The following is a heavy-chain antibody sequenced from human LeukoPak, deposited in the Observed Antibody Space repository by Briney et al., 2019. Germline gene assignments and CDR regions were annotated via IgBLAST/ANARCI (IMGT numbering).Heavy chain of an antibody. CDR3: ARDPQYYYDSGAGDY. D-gene: IGHD3-22*01. V-gene: IGHV1-18*01. CDR1: SYTFTSYV. Sequence: APVKVSCKASSYTFTSYVISWGRQAPGQGLEWMGWFSDYKSNTNYGKRLQGRVNMTTDTSTSTDYVELRSLRSDDTAVYYCARDPQYYYDSGAGDYWGQGTLVTVSS. J-gene: IGHJ4*02. CDR2: FSDYKSNT.